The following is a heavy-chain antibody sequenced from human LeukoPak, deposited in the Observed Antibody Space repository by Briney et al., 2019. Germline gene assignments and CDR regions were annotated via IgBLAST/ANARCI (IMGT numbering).Heavy chain of an antibody. CDR1: GGSISSYY. CDR2: IYYSGST. D-gene: IGHD5-18*01. V-gene: IGHV4-59*01. Sequence: NPSETLSLTCTVSGGSISSYYWSWIRQPPGKGLEWIGYIYYSGSTNYNPSLKSRVTISVDTSKNQFSLKLSSVTAADTAVYYCARGGYSYGYLYYYYYYMDVWGKGTTVTISS. J-gene: IGHJ6*03. CDR3: ARGGYSYGYLYYYYYYMDV.